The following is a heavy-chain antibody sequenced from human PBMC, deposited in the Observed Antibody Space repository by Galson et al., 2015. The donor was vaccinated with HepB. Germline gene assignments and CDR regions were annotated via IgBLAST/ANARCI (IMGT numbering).Heavy chain of an antibody. J-gene: IGHJ4*02. CDR1: GFTFSNAW. Sequence: SLRLSCAASGFTFSNAWMNWVRQAPGKGLEWVGRIKSKTDGGTTDYAAPVKGRFTISRDDSKNTLYLQMNSLKTEDTAVYYCTTEGIVGAKGLTGVVDWGQGTLVTVSS. V-gene: IGHV3-15*07. D-gene: IGHD1-26*01. CDR2: IKSKTDGGTT. CDR3: TTEGIVGAKGLTGVVD.